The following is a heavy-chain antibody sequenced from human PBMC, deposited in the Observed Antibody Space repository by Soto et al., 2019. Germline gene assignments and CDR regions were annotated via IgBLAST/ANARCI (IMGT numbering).Heavy chain of an antibody. D-gene: IGHD3-22*01. CDR2: INHSGST. J-gene: IGHJ4*02. V-gene: IGHV4-34*01. CDR1: GGSFSGYY. CDR3: ARDPRWYYDSSGYYLDY. Sequence: SESLSLTCAVYGGSFSGYYWSWIRQPPGKGLEWIGEINHSGSTNYNPSLKSRVTISVDTSKNQFSLKLSSVTAADTAVYYCARDPRWYYDSSGYYLDYWGQGTLVTVSS.